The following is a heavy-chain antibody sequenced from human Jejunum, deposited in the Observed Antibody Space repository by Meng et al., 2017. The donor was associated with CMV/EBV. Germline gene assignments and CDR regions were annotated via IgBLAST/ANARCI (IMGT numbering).Heavy chain of an antibody. V-gene: IGHV3-73*02. J-gene: IGHJ4*02. CDR2: IRSKAGNYAT. CDR3: ARSPPGLYLQDY. CDR1: GFTFSDAT. D-gene: IGHD3-9*01. Sequence: EVQLVESGGGLVQPGGSLRLSCAASGFTFSDATLHWVRQASGQGLEWVGRIRSKAGNYATAYTASVESRFSISRDDSKNTAYLQMNSLKTEDTAVYYCARSPPGLYLQDYWGQGTLVTVSS.